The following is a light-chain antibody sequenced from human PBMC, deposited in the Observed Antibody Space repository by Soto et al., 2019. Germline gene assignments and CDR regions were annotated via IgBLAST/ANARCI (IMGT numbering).Light chain of an antibody. CDR2: KAS. Sequence: DIQMTQSPATLSSSLGERVTITCRASQSISSWLAWYQQNPGKAPNLMIYKASSLESGVPSRFSGSVSRTDFTPTISSLQAEDAATYCCQRRNSYPITFGQGTRLEIK. J-gene: IGKJ5*01. V-gene: IGKV1-5*03. CDR3: QRRNSYPIT. CDR1: QSISSW.